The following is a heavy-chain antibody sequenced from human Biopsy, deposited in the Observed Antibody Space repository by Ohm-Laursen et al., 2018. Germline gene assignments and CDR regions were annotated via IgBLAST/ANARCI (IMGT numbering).Heavy chain of an antibody. CDR1: GFTFSSYG. D-gene: IGHD6-25*01. CDR2: IWYDGSRQ. J-gene: IGHJ6*02. V-gene: IGHV3-33*01. CDR3: ARDGAAGYGLDV. Sequence: SLRLSCAASGFTFSSYGMHWVRQAPGKGLEWVAVIWYDGSRQYYADSVKGRFTISRDNSKNTLYLQMNSLRAVDTAVYYCARDGAAGYGLDVWGQGTTVTVSS.